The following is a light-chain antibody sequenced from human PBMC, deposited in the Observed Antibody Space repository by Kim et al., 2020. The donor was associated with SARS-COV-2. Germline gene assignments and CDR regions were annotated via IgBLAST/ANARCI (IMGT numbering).Light chain of an antibody. Sequence: DIQMTQSPSSVSASVGDRVTITCRASQDISSWLAWYQQKPGIAPKLLIYGASSLQSGVPSRFSGSGSGTEFILTISSLQPDDFASYYCQRYNTSPWTFGQGTKLEIK. V-gene: IGKV1-12*01. J-gene: IGKJ1*01. CDR3: QRYNTSPWT. CDR2: GAS. CDR1: QDISSW.